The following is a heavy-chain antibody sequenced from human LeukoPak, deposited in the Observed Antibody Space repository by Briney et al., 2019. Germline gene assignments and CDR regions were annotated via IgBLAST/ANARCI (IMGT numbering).Heavy chain of an antibody. CDR3: ARGYMDV. CDR2: IGAAGDT. CDR1: GFTFSSDD. J-gene: IGHJ6*03. Sequence: PGGSLRLSCAASGFTFSSDDMHWVRQATGKGLEWVSAIGAAGDTYYRGSVQGRFTISRENAKNSLYLQMNSLSAGDTAVYYCARGYMDVWGKGTTVTISS. V-gene: IGHV3-13*01.